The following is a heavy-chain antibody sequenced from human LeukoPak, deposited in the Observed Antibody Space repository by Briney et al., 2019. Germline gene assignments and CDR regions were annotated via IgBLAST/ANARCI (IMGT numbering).Heavy chain of an antibody. CDR1: GFTFSSYA. V-gene: IGHV3-23*01. CDR2: ISGSGGST. Sequence: GGSLRLSCAASGFTFSSYAMSWVRQAPGKGLEWVSAISGSGGSTYYADSVKGRFTISRDNSKNTVYLQMNSLRAEDTAVYYCARAVVVVAAPRDYYYYGMDVWGKGTTVTVSS. CDR3: ARAVVVVAAPRDYYYYGMDV. D-gene: IGHD2-15*01. J-gene: IGHJ6*04.